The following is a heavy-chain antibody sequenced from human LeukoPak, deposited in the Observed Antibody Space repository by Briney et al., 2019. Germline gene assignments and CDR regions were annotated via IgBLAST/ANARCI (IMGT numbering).Heavy chain of an antibody. CDR1: GFTFGSYE. CDR2: IGTIISTT. V-gene: IGHV3-48*03. D-gene: IGHD6-13*01. CDR3: ARSVYDLRGQRLVPGLDY. J-gene: IGHJ4*02. Sequence: PGGSLRLSCAASGFTFGSYEMNGVRQAPGKGLEWVAYIGTIISTTYYADSVKGRFTVSRDDAKSSLYLQMSSLRAEDTAIYYCARSVYDLRGQRLVPGLDYWGQGTLVTVSS.